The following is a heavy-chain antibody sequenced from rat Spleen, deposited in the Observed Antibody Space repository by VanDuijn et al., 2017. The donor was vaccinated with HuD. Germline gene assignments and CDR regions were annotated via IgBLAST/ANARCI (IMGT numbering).Heavy chain of an antibody. CDR1: GFTFSDYG. V-gene: IGHV5S13*01. D-gene: IGHD2-2*01. CDR2: ISTGGGNT. Sequence: EVQLVESDGGLVQPGRSLKLSCAASGFTFSDYGVAWVRQAPTKGLEWVASISTGGGNTYYRDSVKGRFTISRDNAKGTLYLQMDSLRSEDTATYYCARAGYLRDWYFDFWGPGTMVTVSS. J-gene: IGHJ1*01. CDR3: ARAGYLRDWYFDF.